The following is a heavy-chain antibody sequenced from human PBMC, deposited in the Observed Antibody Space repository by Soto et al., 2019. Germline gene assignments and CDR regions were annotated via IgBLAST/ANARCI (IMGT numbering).Heavy chain of an antibody. CDR3: AKDVEGGSLFRGAFDY. Sequence: GGSLRLSXVASRFTFTSYAMSWVRQAPGKGLEWVAAISASGGATIHADSVKGRLTISRDNSKNTLYLQMNSLRAEDTAVYYCAKDVEGGSLFRGAFDYWGQGTQVTVSS. CDR1: RFTFTSYA. D-gene: IGHD1-26*01. J-gene: IGHJ4*02. V-gene: IGHV3-23*01. CDR2: ISASGGAT.